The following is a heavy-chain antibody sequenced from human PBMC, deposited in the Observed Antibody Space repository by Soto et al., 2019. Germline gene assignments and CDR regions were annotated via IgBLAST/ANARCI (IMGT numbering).Heavy chain of an antibody. CDR2: INHSGST. Sequence: SETLSLTCAVYGGSFSGYYWSWVRQPPGKGLEWIGDINHSGSTNYNPSLKSRVTISVDTSKNQFSLKLSSVTAADTAVYYCARKYSSGWYHFDYWGQGTLVTVSS. CDR3: ARKYSSGWYHFDY. D-gene: IGHD6-19*01. J-gene: IGHJ4*02. CDR1: GGSFSGYY. V-gene: IGHV4-34*01.